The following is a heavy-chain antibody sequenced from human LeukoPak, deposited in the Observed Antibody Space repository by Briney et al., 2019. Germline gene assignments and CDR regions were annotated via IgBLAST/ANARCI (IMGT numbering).Heavy chain of an antibody. CDR1: GFTFSDYC. V-gene: IGHV3-11*06. CDR3: ARLSSSGWYLPY. J-gene: IGHJ4*02. D-gene: IGHD6-19*01. CDR2: ISSSSSYT. Sequence: PGGSLRLSCAAYGFTFSDYCMSWNRQAPGKGLEWVSYISSSSSYTNYADSVKGRFTISRDNAKNSLYLQMNSLRAEDTAVYYCARLSSSGWYLPYWGQGTLVTVSS.